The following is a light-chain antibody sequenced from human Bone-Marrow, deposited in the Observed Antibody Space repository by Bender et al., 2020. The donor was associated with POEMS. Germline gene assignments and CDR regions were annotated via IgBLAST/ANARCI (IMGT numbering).Light chain of an antibody. CDR1: SSDVGAYNL. CDR2: EVN. CDR3: CSYSNSGTFWV. J-gene: IGLJ3*02. Sequence: QSALTQPASVSGSPGQSITISCTGASSDVGAYNLVSWYQQHPGKAPKFMIYEVNKRPSGVSNRFSGSKSGNTASLTISRLQAEDEGDYFCCSYSNSGTFWVFGGGTKLTVL. V-gene: IGLV2-23*02.